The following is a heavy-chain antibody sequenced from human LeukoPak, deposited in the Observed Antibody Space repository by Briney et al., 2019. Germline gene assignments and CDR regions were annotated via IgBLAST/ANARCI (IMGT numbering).Heavy chain of an antibody. CDR2: INYSGTT. D-gene: IGHD3-22*01. J-gene: IGHJ5*02. CDR1: GGSIGSYY. Sequence: SETLSLTCTVSGGSIGSYYWSWIRQPPGRGLEWIGYINYSGTTNYNPSLKSRVSISVDTSKNQFSLKLSSVTAADTAVYYCARGTMMVGPWGQGTQATVSS. V-gene: IGHV4-59*01. CDR3: ARGTMMVGP.